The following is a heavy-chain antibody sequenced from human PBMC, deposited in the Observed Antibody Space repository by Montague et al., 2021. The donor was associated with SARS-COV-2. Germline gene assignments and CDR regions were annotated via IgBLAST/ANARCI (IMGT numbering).Heavy chain of an antibody. V-gene: IGHV4-39*07. CDR1: GGSISSSSYY. Sequence: SETLSLTCTVSGGSISSSSYYWGWIRQPPGKGLEWIGSIYYSGSTYYNPSLESRVTISVDTSKNQFSLKLSSVTAADTAVYYCARRVSWVTMIVVVAYFDYWGQGTLVTVSS. CDR3: ARRVSWVTMIVVVAYFDY. CDR2: IYYSGST. J-gene: IGHJ4*02. D-gene: IGHD3-22*01.